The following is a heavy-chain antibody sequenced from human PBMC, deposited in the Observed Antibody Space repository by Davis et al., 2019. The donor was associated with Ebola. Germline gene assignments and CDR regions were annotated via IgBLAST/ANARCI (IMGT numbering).Heavy chain of an antibody. J-gene: IGHJ5*02. V-gene: IGHV3-30-3*01. CDR1: GFTFSSYA. Sequence: GESLKISCAASGFTFSSYAMHWVRQAPGKGLEWVAIMSHDGTNKNYADSVKGRFTISRDNSKNTLCLQMNSLRTEDTAVYYCARGWFYDWGQGTLVTVSS. CDR3: ARGWFYD. CDR2: MSHDGTNK.